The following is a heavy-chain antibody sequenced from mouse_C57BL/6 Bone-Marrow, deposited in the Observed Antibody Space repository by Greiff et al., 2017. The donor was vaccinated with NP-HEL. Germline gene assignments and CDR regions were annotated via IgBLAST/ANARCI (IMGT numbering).Heavy chain of an antibody. V-gene: IGHV1-20*01. CDR3: ARYDYVYWYFDV. D-gene: IGHD2-4*01. Sequence: VQLQQSGPELVKPGASVKISCKASGYSFTGYFMNWVMQSPGKSLEWIGRINPYNGDTFYNQKFKGKATLTVDKSSSTAYMELRSLTSEDSAVYYCARYDYVYWYFDVWGKGTTLTVSS. CDR2: INPYNGDT. CDR1: GYSFTGYF. J-gene: IGHJ1*03.